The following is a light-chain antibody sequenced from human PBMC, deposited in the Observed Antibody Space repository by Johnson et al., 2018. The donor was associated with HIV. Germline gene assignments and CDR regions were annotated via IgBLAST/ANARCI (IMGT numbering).Light chain of an antibody. Sequence: QSVLTQPPSVSAAPGQRVNISCSGHSSNIENYFVSWYQQLPGAAPRLLIYEDYKRPSGIPDRFSGSKSGPSATLGITGLPQGDEADYYCGAWDSSLSAYVFGTGTQVTVL. CDR1: SSNIENYF. CDR2: EDY. V-gene: IGLV1-51*02. J-gene: IGLJ1*01. CDR3: GAWDSSLSAYV.